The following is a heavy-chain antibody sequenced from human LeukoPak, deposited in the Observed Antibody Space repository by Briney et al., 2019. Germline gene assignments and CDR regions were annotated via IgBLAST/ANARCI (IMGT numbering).Heavy chain of an antibody. CDR3: AREHWYYYDSSGYSTYYMDV. D-gene: IGHD3-22*01. CDR1: GFTFGSYS. V-gene: IGHV3-21*01. CDR2: ISSSSSYI. J-gene: IGHJ6*03. Sequence: GGSLRLSCAASGFTFGSYSMNWVRQAPGKGLEWVSSISSSSSYIYYADSVKGRFTISRDNAKNSLYLQMNSLRAEDTAVYYCAREHWYYYDSSGYSTYYMDVWGKGTTVTVSS.